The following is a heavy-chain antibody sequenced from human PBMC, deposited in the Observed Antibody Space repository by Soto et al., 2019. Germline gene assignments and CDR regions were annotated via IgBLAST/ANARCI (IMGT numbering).Heavy chain of an antibody. J-gene: IGHJ6*02. V-gene: IGHV1-18*01. CDR3: ARDIVLVPASYYYYGMDV. CDR1: GYTFTSYG. Sequence: QVQLVQSGAEVKKPGASVKVSCKASGYTFTSYGISWVRQAPGQGLEWMGWISAYNGNTNYAQKLQGRVTMTTDTSTSTAYMELRSLRSDDTTVYYCARDIVLVPASYYYYGMDVWGQGTTVTVSS. D-gene: IGHD2-2*01. CDR2: ISAYNGNT.